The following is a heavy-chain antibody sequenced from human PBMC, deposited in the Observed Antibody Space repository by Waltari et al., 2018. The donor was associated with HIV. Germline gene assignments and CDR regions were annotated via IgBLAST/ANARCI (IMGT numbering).Heavy chain of an antibody. CDR1: GFTFSSYG. V-gene: IGHV3-33*01. D-gene: IGHD1-26*01. CDR3: ARSGDGHYLDY. CDR2: IWYDGSKK. J-gene: IGHJ4*02. Sequence: QVQLVESGGGVVQPGRSLRLSCAASGFTFSSYGMHWVRQAPGKGLGWVAVIWYDGSKKYYADSVKGRFTISRDNSKNTLYLQMNSLRAEDTAVYYCARSGDGHYLDYWGQGTLVTVSS.